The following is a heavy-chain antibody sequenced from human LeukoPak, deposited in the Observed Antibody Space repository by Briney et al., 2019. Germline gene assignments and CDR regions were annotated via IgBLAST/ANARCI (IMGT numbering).Heavy chain of an antibody. CDR1: GDSISSGTYS. CDR3: ARGVKIEYSTSSRNWYFDL. V-gene: IGHV4-61*01. Sequence: SETLSLTCAVSGDSISSGTYSWTWIRQPPGKGLEWIGYIYYSGSTNYKPSLKSRVTISIDTSKNQFSLKLSSVTAADRAVYYCARGVKIEYSTSSRNWYFDLWGRGTLVTVSS. CDR2: IYYSGST. D-gene: IGHD6-6*01. J-gene: IGHJ2*01.